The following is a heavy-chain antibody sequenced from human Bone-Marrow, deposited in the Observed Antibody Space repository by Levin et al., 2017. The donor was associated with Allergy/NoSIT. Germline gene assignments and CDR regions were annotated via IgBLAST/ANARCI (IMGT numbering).Heavy chain of an antibody. V-gene: IGHV3-30*18. CDR2: ISYDGSNK. CDR1: GFTFSSYG. Sequence: GGSLRLSCAASGFTFSSYGMHWVRQAPGKGLEWVAVISYDGSNKYYADSVKGRFTISRDNSKNTLYLQMNSLRAEDTAVYYCAKEKWFGESYYFDYWGQGTLVTVSS. J-gene: IGHJ4*02. D-gene: IGHD3-10*01. CDR3: AKEKWFGESYYFDY.